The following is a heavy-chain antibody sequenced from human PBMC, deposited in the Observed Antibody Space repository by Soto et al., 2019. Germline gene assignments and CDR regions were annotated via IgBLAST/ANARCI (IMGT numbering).Heavy chain of an antibody. V-gene: IGHV4-34*01. CDR2: VIHSGST. CDR1: GGSFSGYY. CDR3: ARGAAYGAYSP. D-gene: IGHD2-8*01. Sequence: QVQLQQWGAGLLKPSETLSLTCAVYGGSFSGYYWTWIRQPPGKGLAWIGKVIHSGSTNYNPCPKSRVTISLDTSKNQGSLKLSSVTAADTAVYYCARGAAYGAYSPWGQGTLVTVSS. J-gene: IGHJ5*02.